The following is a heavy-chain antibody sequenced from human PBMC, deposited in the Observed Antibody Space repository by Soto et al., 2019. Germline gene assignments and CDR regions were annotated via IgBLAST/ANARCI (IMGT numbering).Heavy chain of an antibody. CDR2: SNPNSGGT. Sequence: QVQLVQSGAEVKKPGASVKVSCKASGYTFTGYYMHWVRQAPGQGLEWMGWSNPNSGGTTYAQKFQGRVTMTRDTSISTAYMELSRLRSDDTGVYYCARVRRSSSWYGGWFDPWGQGTLVTVSS. J-gene: IGHJ5*02. CDR1: GYTFTGYY. D-gene: IGHD6-13*01. CDR3: ARVRRSSSWYGGWFDP. V-gene: IGHV1-2*02.